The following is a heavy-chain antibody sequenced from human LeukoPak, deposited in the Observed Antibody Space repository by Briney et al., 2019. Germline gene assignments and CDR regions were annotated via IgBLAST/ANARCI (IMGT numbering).Heavy chain of an antibody. D-gene: IGHD3-22*01. CDR2: ISDSSSSM. Sequence: GGSLRLSCAASGFTFRTYTMNWVRQAPGKGLEWVSSISDSSSSMYYADSVKGRFTISRDNAKNSLYLQMNSLRGEDTAVYYCARDAVVVDINGFDIWGRGTMVTVSS. V-gene: IGHV3-21*01. CDR1: GFTFRTYT. CDR3: ARDAVVVDINGFDI. J-gene: IGHJ3*02.